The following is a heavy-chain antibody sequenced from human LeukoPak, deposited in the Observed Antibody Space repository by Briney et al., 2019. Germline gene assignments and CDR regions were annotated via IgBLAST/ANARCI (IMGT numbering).Heavy chain of an antibody. Sequence: ASVSVSCKASGYRFSSSGITWVRQAPGRGPEWMGWISTVNGNSRYALNFQGRVTLTTDTSTNTAHLELTSLRSDDTAIYYCARVRDSDNWWGAFDIWGQGTMVTVSS. CDR1: GYRFSSSG. V-gene: IGHV1-18*01. CDR2: ISTVNGNS. D-gene: IGHD1-1*01. CDR3: ARVRDSDNWWGAFDI. J-gene: IGHJ3*02.